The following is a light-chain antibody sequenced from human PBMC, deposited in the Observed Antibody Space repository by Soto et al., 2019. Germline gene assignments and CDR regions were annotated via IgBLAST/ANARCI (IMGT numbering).Light chain of an antibody. CDR1: QSVRSN. CDR3: QQYGGSPLFT. CDR2: GAS. J-gene: IGKJ3*01. V-gene: IGKV3-20*01. Sequence: EIVMTQSPATLSVSPGESATLSCRASQSVRSNLAWYQQKPGQAPRLLIYGASTRATGIPDRFSGSGSGTDFTLTISRLEPEDFAVYSCQQYGGSPLFTFGPGTRVDFK.